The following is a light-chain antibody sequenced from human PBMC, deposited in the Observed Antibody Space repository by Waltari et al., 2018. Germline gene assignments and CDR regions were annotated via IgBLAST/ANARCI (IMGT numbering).Light chain of an antibody. CDR3: QQYNNWPPYT. CDR2: GAS. V-gene: IGKV3-15*01. Sequence: EIVMTRSPATLSVSPGERATLSCRASQSFSSNLAWYQQKPGQAPRLLIYGASTRATGIPARFSGSGSGTEFTLTISSLQSEDFAVYYCQQYNNWPPYTFGQGTKLEIK. CDR1: QSFSSN. J-gene: IGKJ2*01.